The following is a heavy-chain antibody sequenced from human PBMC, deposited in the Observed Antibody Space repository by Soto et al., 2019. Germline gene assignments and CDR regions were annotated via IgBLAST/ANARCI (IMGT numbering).Heavy chain of an antibody. CDR2: IYYSGST. J-gene: IGHJ6*03. V-gene: IGHV4-59*01. Sequence: SETLSLTCTVSGGSISSYYWSWIRQPPGKGLEWIGYIYYSGSTNYNPSLKSRVTISVDTSKNQFSLKLSSVTAADTAVYYCARSSYYYYMDVWGKGTTVTVSS. CDR1: GGSISSYY. CDR3: ARSSYYYYMDV.